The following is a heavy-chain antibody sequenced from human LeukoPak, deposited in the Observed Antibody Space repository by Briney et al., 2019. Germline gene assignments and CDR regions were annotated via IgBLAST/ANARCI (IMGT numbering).Heavy chain of an antibody. CDR3: ARDLVALAPERIEGNNWFDP. D-gene: IGHD2-15*01. CDR1: GYTFTGYY. CDR2: INPNSGGT. J-gene: IGHJ5*02. Sequence: ASGKVSCKASGYTFTGYYMHWVRQAPGQGLEWMGWINPNSGGTNYAQKFQGRVTMTRDTSISTAYMELSRLRSDDTAVYYCARDLVALAPERIEGNNWFDPWGQGTLVTVSS. V-gene: IGHV1-2*02.